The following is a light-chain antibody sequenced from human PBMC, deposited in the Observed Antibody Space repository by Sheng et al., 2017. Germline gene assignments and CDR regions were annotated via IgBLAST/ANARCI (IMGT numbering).Light chain of an antibody. CDR2: GAS. Sequence: EIVLTQSPGTLSLSPGEGATLSCKASQSVSSNYLAWYQQKTGQAPRLLIYGASTRATGIPDRFSGSGSGTDFTLTISRLEPEDFAVYYCQQYGNAPRTFGPGTRVDLK. CDR3: QQYGNAPRT. V-gene: IGKV3-20*01. J-gene: IGKJ3*01. CDR1: QSVSSNY.